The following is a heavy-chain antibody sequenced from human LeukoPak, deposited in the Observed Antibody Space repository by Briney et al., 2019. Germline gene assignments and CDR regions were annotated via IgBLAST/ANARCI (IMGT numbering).Heavy chain of an antibody. V-gene: IGHV4-4*07. D-gene: IGHD3-3*01. CDR2: IYTSGST. J-gene: IGHJ4*02. CDR3: ARDDLWSGYYYHDY. CDR1: GGSISSFY. Sequence: SETLSLTCTVSGGSISSFYWSWIRQPAGKGLEWIGRIYTSGSTDYNPSLKSRVTMSVDTSKNQFSLKLSSVTAADTAVYYCARDDLWSGYYYHDYWGQGTLVTVSS.